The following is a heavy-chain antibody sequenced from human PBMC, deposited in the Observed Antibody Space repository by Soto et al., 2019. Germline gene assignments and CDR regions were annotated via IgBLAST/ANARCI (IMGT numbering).Heavy chain of an antibody. CDR2: IHYSGGT. CDR3: ARGGTYGSGVYNWFDP. V-gene: IGHV4-59*01. J-gene: IGHJ5*02. CDR1: GDSIGSYS. Sequence: SETLSLTFSVTGDSIGSYSWSWIRQIPGKGLEWIGYIHYSGGTNYTPALRSRATISVESSKSQLSLNLTSLTAADTAVYYCARGGTYGSGVYNWFDPWGQGSLVTVSS. D-gene: IGHD3-10*01.